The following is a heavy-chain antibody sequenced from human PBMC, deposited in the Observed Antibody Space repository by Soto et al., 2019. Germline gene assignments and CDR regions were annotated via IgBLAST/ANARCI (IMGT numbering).Heavy chain of an antibody. J-gene: IGHJ6*02. CDR1: GYTFTSYG. CDR2: ISAYNGNT. V-gene: IGHV1-18*01. D-gene: IGHD3-3*01. CDR3: ARVPYDFWSGYQYGMDV. Sequence: QVQLVQSGAEVKKPGASVKVSCKASGYTFTSYGISWVRQAPGQGLEWMGWISAYNGNTNYAQKLQGRVTMTTDTSTSTAYMELRSLRSDDTAVYYCARVPYDFWSGYQYGMDVWGQGTTVTVSS.